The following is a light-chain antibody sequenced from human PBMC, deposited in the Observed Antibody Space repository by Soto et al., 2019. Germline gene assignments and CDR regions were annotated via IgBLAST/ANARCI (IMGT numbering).Light chain of an antibody. V-gene: IGKV3-20*01. CDR2: GIS. CDR1: QSLTYNY. Sequence: EVVLTQSPGTLSLSPGERAALSCRASQSLTYNYLAWFQQKPGQAPRLLIYGISNRATGIPDRFSGSGSGTDFTLTIIRLEPEDFAVYYCQRYGSSPPWTFGQGTKVEIK. J-gene: IGKJ1*01. CDR3: QRYGSSPPWT.